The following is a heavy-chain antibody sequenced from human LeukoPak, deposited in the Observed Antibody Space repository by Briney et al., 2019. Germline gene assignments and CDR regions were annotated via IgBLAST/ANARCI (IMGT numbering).Heavy chain of an antibody. CDR3: AKDQDFWSGYLYYYGMDV. CDR2: ISGSGGST. D-gene: IGHD3-3*01. V-gene: IGHV3-23*01. J-gene: IGHJ6*02. Sequence: GGSLRLSCAASGFTVNSNYMNWVRQAPGKGLEWVSAISGSGGSTYYADSVKGRFTISRDNSKNTLYLQMNSLRAEDTAVYYCAKDQDFWSGYLYYYGMDVWGQGTTVTVSS. CDR1: GFTVNSNY.